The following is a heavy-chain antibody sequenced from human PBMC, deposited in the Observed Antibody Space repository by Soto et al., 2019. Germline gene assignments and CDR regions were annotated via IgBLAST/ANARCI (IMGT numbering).Heavy chain of an antibody. CDR3: ARDGYNSDYFDY. CDR1: GGSISSYY. J-gene: IGHJ4*02. V-gene: IGHV4-59*01. CDR2: IYYSGSA. Sequence: TSETLSLTCTVSGGSISSYYWSWIRQPPGKGLEWIGYIYYSGSANYNPSLKSRVTISVDTSKNQFSLKLSSVTAADTAVYYCARDGYNSDYFDYWGQGTLVTVSS. D-gene: IGHD5-12*01.